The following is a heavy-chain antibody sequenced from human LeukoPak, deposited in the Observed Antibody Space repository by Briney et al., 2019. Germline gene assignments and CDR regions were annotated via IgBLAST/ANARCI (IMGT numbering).Heavy chain of an antibody. D-gene: IGHD3-3*01. CDR2: IYTSGST. Sequence: SETLSLTCTVSGGSISSYYWSWIRQPAGKGLEWIGRIYTSGSTNYNPSLKSRVTMSVDTSKNQFSLKLSSVTAADTAVYYCARENSVYDFWSGYSYYFDYWGQGTLVTISS. CDR3: ARENSVYDFWSGYSYYFDY. CDR1: GGSISSYY. V-gene: IGHV4-4*07. J-gene: IGHJ4*02.